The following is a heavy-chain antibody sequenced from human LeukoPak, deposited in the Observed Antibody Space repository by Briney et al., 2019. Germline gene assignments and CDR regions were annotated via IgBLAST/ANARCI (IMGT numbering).Heavy chain of an antibody. CDR3: ARRGYYDSDGLDY. J-gene: IGHJ4*02. D-gene: IGHD3-22*01. V-gene: IGHV3-66*01. Sequence: GGSLRLSYAASGFTVSSNYMSWVRQAPGKGLEWVSVIYSGGYTFYADSVKGRFTISRDNSKNTLFLQMNSLRAEDTAVYYCARRGYYDSDGLDYWGQGTLVTVSS. CDR2: IYSGGYT. CDR1: GFTVSSNY.